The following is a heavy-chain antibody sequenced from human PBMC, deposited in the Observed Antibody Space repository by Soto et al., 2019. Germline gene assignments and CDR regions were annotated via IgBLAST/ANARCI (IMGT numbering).Heavy chain of an antibody. V-gene: IGHV1-18*01. Sequence: VQLVQSGAEVKKPGASVKVSCKASGYTFSRSGISWVRQAPGQGLEWMGWISTYNGDTNYAQKVQGRVTMTTDTSTSSAFMELMSLRSDDTAVYYCAERGSVPFYYYGLDVWGQGTTVTVSS. D-gene: IGHD3-16*01. CDR3: AERGSVPFYYYGLDV. CDR2: ISTYNGDT. CDR1: GYTFSRSG. J-gene: IGHJ6*02.